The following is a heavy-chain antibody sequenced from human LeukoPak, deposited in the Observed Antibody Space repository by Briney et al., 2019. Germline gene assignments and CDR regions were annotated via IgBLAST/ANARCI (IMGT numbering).Heavy chain of an antibody. V-gene: IGHV4-34*01. Sequence: SSETLSLTCAVYGGSFSGYYRSWIRQPPGKGLEWIGEINHSGSTNYNPSLKSRVTISVDTSKNQFSLKLSSVTAADTAVYYCARFRGSSWYYFDYWGQGTLVTVSS. D-gene: IGHD6-13*01. CDR2: INHSGST. CDR3: ARFRGSSWYYFDY. J-gene: IGHJ4*02. CDR1: GGSFSGYY.